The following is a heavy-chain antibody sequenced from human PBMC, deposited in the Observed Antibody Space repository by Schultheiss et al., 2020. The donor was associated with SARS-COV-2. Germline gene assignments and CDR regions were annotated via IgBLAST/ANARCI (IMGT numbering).Heavy chain of an antibody. CDR2: INHSGST. V-gene: IGHV4-34*01. D-gene: IGHD2-2*01. CDR1: GGSFSGYY. J-gene: IGHJ6*03. Sequence: LSLTCAVYGGSFSGYYWSWIRQPPGKGLEWIGEINHSGSTYYNPSLKSRVTISVDKSKNQFSLKLSSVTAADTAVYYCARSRPSTNYYYYYYMDVWGKGTTVTVSS. CDR3: ARSRPSTNYYYYYYMDV.